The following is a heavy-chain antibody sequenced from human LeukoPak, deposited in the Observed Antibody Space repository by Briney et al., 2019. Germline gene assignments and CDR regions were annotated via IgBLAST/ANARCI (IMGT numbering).Heavy chain of an antibody. CDR3: AREGAAVAGFSNCYYYYGMDV. V-gene: IGHV6-1*01. CDR2: TYYRSKRYN. J-gene: IGHJ6*02. CDR1: GDSVSSNSAA. D-gene: IGHD6-19*01. Sequence: SQTLSLTCAISGDSVSSNSAAWNWIRQSPSRGLEWLGRTYYRSKRYNDYAVSVKSRITINPDTSKNQCSLQLNPVTPEDTAVYYCAREGAAVAGFSNCYYYYGMDVWGQGTTVTVSS.